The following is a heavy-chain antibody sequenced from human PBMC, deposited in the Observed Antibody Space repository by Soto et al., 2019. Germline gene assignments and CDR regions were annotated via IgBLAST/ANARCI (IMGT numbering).Heavy chain of an antibody. V-gene: IGHV1-69*01. Sequence: QVPLVQSGAEVKKPGSSVKVSCKTSGGTLNSYASGWVRQAPGQGLEYLGGIIPIFSTTNYARKSQGRVTITADESTSTVYMEMRSLTSEDTAVYYFASGAPDGHYASGIYGTYAFAIWGQGHMVTVSS. CDR1: GGTLNSYA. CDR2: IIPIFSTT. J-gene: IGHJ3*02. D-gene: IGHD3-10*01. CDR3: ASGAPDGHYASGIYGTYAFAI.